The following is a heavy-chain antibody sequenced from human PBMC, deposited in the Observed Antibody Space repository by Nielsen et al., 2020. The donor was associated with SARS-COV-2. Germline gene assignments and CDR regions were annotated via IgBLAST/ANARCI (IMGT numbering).Heavy chain of an antibody. CDR3: ARGNTMVRGVINWFDP. D-gene: IGHD3-10*01. V-gene: IGHV4-39*07. CDR2: IYYSGST. J-gene: IGHJ5*02. Sequence: RQAPGKGLEWIGSIYYSGSTYYNPSLKSRVTISVDTSKNQFSLKLSSVTAADTAVYYCARGNTMVRGVINWFDPWGQGTLVTVSS.